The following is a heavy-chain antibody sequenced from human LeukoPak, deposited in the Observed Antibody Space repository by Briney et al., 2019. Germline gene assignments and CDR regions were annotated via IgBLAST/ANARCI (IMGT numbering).Heavy chain of an antibody. J-gene: IGHJ3*02. Sequence: TGGSLRLSCAASGFIFTDYWMHWVRQAPGKELVWVARIRGDGRATTYADSVKGRFTISRDNSKNTLYLQMNSLRAEDTAVYYCAKDEGSGSLIRDAFDIWGQGTMVTVSS. D-gene: IGHD1-26*01. CDR1: GFIFTDYW. V-gene: IGHV3-74*03. CDR2: IRGDGRAT. CDR3: AKDEGSGSLIRDAFDI.